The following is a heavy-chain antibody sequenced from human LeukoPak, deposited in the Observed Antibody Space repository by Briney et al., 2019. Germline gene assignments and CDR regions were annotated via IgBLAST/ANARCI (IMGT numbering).Heavy chain of an antibody. CDR2: IIPVLNIT. Sequence: SVNVSCKASGGTFSSYAISWVRQAPGQGLEWMGRIIPVLNITNYAQKFQGRVTITADTSTSTAYMELSSLRSEETAVYYCARDQGLTAPPPYGLDVWGQGTTVTVSS. J-gene: IGHJ6*02. D-gene: IGHD5-18*01. V-gene: IGHV1-69*04. CDR1: GGTFSSYA. CDR3: ARDQGLTAPPPYGLDV.